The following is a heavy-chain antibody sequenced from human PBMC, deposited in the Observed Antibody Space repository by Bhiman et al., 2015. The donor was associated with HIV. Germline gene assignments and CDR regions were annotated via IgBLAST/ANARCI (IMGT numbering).Heavy chain of an antibody. J-gene: IGHJ1*01. Sequence: EVQLVESGGGLVQPGGSLRLSCAASGLTFSSYWMNWVRQAPGKGLEWVASINQDGSEKYYVDSVKGRFTISRDNAKNSLYLQMNSLRAEDTAVYYCARGTGGTGTSYFQHWGQGTLVTVSS. V-gene: IGHV3-7*01. CDR1: GLTFSSYW. D-gene: IGHD1-1*01. CDR3: ARGTGGTGTSYFQH. CDR2: INQDGSEK.